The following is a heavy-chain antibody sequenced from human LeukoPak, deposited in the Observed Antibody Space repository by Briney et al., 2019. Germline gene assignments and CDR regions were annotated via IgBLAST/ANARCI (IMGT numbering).Heavy chain of an antibody. CDR1: GDSISSYY. CDR2: VSYSGST. Sequence: SETLSLTCTVSGDSISSYYWSWIRQPPGKGLEWIGYVSYSGSTNYNPSLKSRVIISLDRSNNQFSLKLNSVTAADTAVYYCTRSRASSTLVAFDCWGQGTLVTVSS. CDR3: TRSRASSTLVAFDC. D-gene: IGHD5-12*01. J-gene: IGHJ4*02. V-gene: IGHV4-59*08.